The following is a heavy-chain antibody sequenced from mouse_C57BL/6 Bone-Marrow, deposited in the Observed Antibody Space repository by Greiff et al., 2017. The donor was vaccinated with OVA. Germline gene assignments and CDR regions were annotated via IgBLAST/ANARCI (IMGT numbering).Heavy chain of an antibody. D-gene: IGHD2-3*01. CDR1: GYSFTSYY. CDR2: IYPGSGNT. CDR3: ARLIYDGYYNY. V-gene: IGHV1-66*01. J-gene: IGHJ2*01. Sequence: QVQLQQSGPELVKPGASVKISCKASGYSFTSYYIHWVKQRPGQGLEWIGWIYPGSGNTKYNEKFKGKATLTADTSSSTAYMQLSSLTSEDSAVYYCARLIYDGYYNYWGQGTTLTVSS.